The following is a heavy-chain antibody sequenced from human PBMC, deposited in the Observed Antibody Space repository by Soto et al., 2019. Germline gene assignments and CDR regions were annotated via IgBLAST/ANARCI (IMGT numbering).Heavy chain of an antibody. CDR1: GGSISSYY. CDR2: IYYSGST. CDR3: AREYYYDSSGYYPPWFDP. Sequence: SETLSLTCTVSGGSISSYYWSWIRQPPGEGLEWIGYIYYSGSTNYNPSLKSRVTISVDTSKNQFSLKLSSVTAADTAVYYCAREYYYDSSGYYPPWFDPWGQGTLVTVSS. J-gene: IGHJ5*02. D-gene: IGHD3-22*01. V-gene: IGHV4-59*01.